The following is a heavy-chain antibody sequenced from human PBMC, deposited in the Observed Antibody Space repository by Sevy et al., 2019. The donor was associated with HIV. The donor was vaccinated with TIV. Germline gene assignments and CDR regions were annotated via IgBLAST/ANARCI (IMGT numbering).Heavy chain of an antibody. D-gene: IGHD1-26*01. CDR1: GFAFRGSA. CDR3: AGQMGDTVMAIFDY. J-gene: IGHJ4*02. V-gene: IGHV3-73*01. CDR2: IRSKGNSFAT. Sequence: GGSLRLSCAASGFAFRGSAIHWVRQASGKGLEWIGRIRSKGNSFATDYVPSVKGRFTISRDDSKKTAYLEMSSLKIDDTAVYYCAGQMGDTVMAIFDYWGQGTLVTVSS.